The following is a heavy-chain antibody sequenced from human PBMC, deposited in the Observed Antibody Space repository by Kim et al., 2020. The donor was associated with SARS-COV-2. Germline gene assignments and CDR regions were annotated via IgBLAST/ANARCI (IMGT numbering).Heavy chain of an antibody. Sequence: TIYSADSVKGRFTISRDNAQNSLYLQMNSLRDEDTAVYYCARAGSKTFDYWGQGTLVTVSS. CDR2: TI. V-gene: IGHV3-48*02. J-gene: IGHJ4*02. CDR3: ARAGSKTFDY. D-gene: IGHD3-10*01.